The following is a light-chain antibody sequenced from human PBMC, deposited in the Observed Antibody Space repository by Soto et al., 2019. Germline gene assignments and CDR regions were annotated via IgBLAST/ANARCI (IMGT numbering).Light chain of an antibody. CDR2: GAS. J-gene: IGKJ3*01. CDR1: QSVSSN. CDR3: QQYNNWPGT. V-gene: IGKV3-15*01. Sequence: EIVMTQSPATLSVSPGERPTLSCRASQSVSSNLAWYQQKPGQAPRLLIYGASTRATGIPARFSGSGSGTEFTLTISSLQSEDFAVYYCQQYNNWPGTFGPGTKVDIK.